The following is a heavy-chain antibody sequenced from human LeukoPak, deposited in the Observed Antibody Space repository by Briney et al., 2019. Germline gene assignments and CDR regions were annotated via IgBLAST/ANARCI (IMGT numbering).Heavy chain of an antibody. CDR1: GFTFSSYS. V-gene: IGHV3-21*04. CDR3: AREQHRIAAAGTGTYSY. J-gene: IGHJ4*02. D-gene: IGHD6-13*01. CDR2: ISSSSSYI. Sequence: GGSLRLSCVASGFTFSSYSMNWVRQAPGKGLEWVSSISSSSSYIYYADSVKGRFTIPRYNAKNSLYLQMNSLRADDTAVYYCAREQHRIAAAGTGTYSYWGQGTLVTVSS.